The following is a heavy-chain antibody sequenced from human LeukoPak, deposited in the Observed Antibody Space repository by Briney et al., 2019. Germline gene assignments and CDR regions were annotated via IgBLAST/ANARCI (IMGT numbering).Heavy chain of an antibody. D-gene: IGHD2-2*01. V-gene: IGHV4-30-2*01. CDR2: IYHSGST. CDR1: GGSISSGGYS. CDR3: ARGDCSSTSCYALSWFDP. J-gene: IGHJ5*02. Sequence: PSQTLSLTCAVSGGSISSGGYSWSWIRQPPGKGLEWIGYIYHSGSTYYNPSLKSRVTISVDRSKNQFSLKLSSVTAADTAVYCCARGDCSSTSCYALSWFDPWGQGALVTVSS.